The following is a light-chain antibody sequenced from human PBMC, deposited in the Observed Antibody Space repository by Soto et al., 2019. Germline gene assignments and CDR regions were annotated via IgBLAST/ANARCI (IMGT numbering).Light chain of an antibody. CDR3: QQFGSAPT. J-gene: IGKJ4*01. V-gene: IGKV3-20*01. CDR2: GAS. CDR1: QTISSTF. Sequence: EIVLTQSPATLSLSPGERATLSCRASQTISSTFLAWYQQKPGQAPRLLIYGASSGATGIPDRFSGSGSGTDFTLTISRLEPEDFAVYYCQQFGSAPTFGGGTKVEIK.